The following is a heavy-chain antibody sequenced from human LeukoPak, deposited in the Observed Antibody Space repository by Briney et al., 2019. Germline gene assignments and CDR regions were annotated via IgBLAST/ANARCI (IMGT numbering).Heavy chain of an antibody. V-gene: IGHV1-24*01. Sequence: ASVKVSCKVSGYTLTELSMHWVRQAPGKGLEWMGGFDPEDGETIYAQKFQGRVTMTEDTSTDTAYMELSSLRSEDTAVYYCARDRGSSWDDATDAFDIWGQGTMVTVSS. CDR1: GYTLTELS. CDR3: ARDRGSSWDDATDAFDI. D-gene: IGHD6-13*01. CDR2: FDPEDGET. J-gene: IGHJ3*02.